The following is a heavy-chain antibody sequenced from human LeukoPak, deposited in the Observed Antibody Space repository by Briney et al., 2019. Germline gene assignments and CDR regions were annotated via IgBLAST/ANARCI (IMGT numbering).Heavy chain of an antibody. Sequence: GGSLRVSCTASGFNFRAYWMAWVREAPGKGLGWVANIKQEGREKYYVESVKGRFTISRDNAKNSLYLHMNSLRAQDTNVYYCATTFLRYLAYEGAFYICGQGTMVTVSS. D-gene: IGHD3-9*01. CDR2: IKQEGREK. J-gene: IGHJ3*02. CDR1: GFNFRAYW. CDR3: ATTFLRYLAYEGAFYI. V-gene: IGHV3-7*02.